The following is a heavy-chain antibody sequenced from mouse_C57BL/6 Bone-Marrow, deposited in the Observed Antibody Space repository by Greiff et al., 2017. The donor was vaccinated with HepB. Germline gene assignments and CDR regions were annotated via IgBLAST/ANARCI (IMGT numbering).Heavy chain of an antibody. CDR3: ARQYYGSNAY. J-gene: IGHJ3*01. V-gene: IGHV5-17*01. CDR1: GFTFSDYG. D-gene: IGHD1-1*01. Sequence: DVMLVESGGGLVKPGGSLKLSCAASGFTFSDYGMHWVRQAPEKGLEWVAYISSGSSTIYYADTVKGRFTISRDNAKNTLFLQMTSLRSEDTAMYYCARQYYGSNAYWGQGPLVTVSA. CDR2: ISSGSSTI.